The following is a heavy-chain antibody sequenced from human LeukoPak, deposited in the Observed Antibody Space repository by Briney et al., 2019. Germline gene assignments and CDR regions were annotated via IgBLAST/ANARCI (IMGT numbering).Heavy chain of an antibody. CDR1: GGSISSGGYY. J-gene: IGHJ4*01. CDR2: IYYSGST. CDR3: ARSDIWGSYRFLDY. Sequence: SQTLSLTCTVSGGSISSGGYYWSWIRQHPGKGLEWIGYIYYSGSTFYNPSLQSRVTISVDTSKNQFSLKLSSVTAADTAVYYCARSDIWGSYRFLDYWGQGILVTVSS. V-gene: IGHV4-31*03. D-gene: IGHD3-16*02.